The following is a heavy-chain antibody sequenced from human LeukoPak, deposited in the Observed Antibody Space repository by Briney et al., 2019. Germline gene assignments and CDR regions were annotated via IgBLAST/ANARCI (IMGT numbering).Heavy chain of an antibody. CDR3: AKAGLLWFGESWMDV. V-gene: IGHV3-23*01. D-gene: IGHD3-10*01. J-gene: IGHJ6*02. CDR2: SIGSGGSA. Sequence: GGSLRLSCVASGFTFSTYTMNWIRQAPGKGLEWVSGSIGSGGSAFYADSVKGRFSISRDTSKNTLFLHMNNLRAGDTAVYYCAKAGLLWFGESWMDVWGQGTTVTVSS. CDR1: GFTFSTYT.